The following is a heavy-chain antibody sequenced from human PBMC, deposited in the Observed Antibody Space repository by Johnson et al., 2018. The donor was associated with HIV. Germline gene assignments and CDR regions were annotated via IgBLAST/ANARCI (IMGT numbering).Heavy chain of an antibody. CDR2: ISYDGSIK. Sequence: QVQLVESGGGVVQPGGSLRLSCAASGFTFSSYGMHWVRQAPGKGLEWVAFISYDGSIKYFADSVKGRFTISRDNSKNTLHLQMNSLRPEDTAVYYCARGPILEWLSGDAFDIWGQGTMVTVSS. CDR3: ARGPILEWLSGDAFDI. CDR1: GFTFSSYG. J-gene: IGHJ3*02. V-gene: IGHV3-30*19. D-gene: IGHD3-3*01.